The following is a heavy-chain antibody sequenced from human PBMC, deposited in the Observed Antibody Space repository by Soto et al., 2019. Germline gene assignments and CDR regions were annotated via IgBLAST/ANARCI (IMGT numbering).Heavy chain of an antibody. CDR1: GFSLTSNDVG. V-gene: IGHV2-5*02. CDR2: IYWDDDK. D-gene: IGHD6-6*01. J-gene: IGHJ4*02. CDR3: AHSRYSRSSFDY. Sequence: VSGPTLVNPTQTLTLTCTFSGFSLTSNDVGVGWIRQPPGKALEWLALIYWDDDKRYSPSLKSRLTITKDTSKNRVVLRMTNMDPVDTATYYCAHSRYSRSSFDYWGQGTLVTVSS.